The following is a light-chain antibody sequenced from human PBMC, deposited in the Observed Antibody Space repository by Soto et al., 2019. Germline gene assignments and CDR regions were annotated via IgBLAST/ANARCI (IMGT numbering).Light chain of an antibody. J-gene: IGKJ2*03. CDR2: AAS. CDR3: QQFGGSYS. CDR1: QSVNTAS. Sequence: ETGLTQSPGTLTLSPGERATLSCTASQSVNTASLAWYQHNAGQAPRLLFYAASKRAPGTPDRFSGSGSGTDFTLTISRLEPEDFAVYYCQQFGGSYSFGQGTRLDNK. V-gene: IGKV3-20*01.